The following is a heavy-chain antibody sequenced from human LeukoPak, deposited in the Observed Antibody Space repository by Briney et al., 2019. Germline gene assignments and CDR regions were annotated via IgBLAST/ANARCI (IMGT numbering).Heavy chain of an antibody. D-gene: IGHD6-13*01. CDR2: IIPILGIA. J-gene: IGHJ6*02. Sequence: SVKVSCKTSGGTFSSYTISWVRQAPGQGLEWMGRIIPILGIANYAQKFQGRVTITADKSTSTAYMELSSLRSEDTAVYYCASLSSSLLGYYYYGMDVWGQGTTVTVSS. V-gene: IGHV1-69*02. CDR3: ASLSSSLLGYYYYGMDV. CDR1: GGTFSSYT.